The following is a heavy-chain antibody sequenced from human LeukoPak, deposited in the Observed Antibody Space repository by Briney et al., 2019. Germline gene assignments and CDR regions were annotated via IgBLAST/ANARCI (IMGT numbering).Heavy chain of an antibody. V-gene: IGHV3-72*01. Sequence: GGSLRLSCAASGFTFSDHYIDWVRQAPGKGLEWVGRIRNKANSYTTDYAASVKGRFSISRDDSENSVYLQMDNLKTEDTAVFYCTSRFCTAARCYSSGGDYWGQGALVTVSS. CDR1: GFTFSDHY. CDR2: IRNKANSYTT. J-gene: IGHJ4*02. CDR3: TSRFCTAARCYSSGGDY. D-gene: IGHD2-15*01.